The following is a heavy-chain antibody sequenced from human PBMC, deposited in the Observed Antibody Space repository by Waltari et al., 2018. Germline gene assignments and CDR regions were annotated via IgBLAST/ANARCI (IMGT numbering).Heavy chain of an antibody. J-gene: IGHJ4*02. Sequence: QVQLQESGPGLVKPSETLSLTCTVSGGSISSYYWSWIRQPAGKGLEWIGRIYTSGSTNYNPYLKSRVTMSVDTSKNKSSLKLSSGTAADTAVYYCARDPTGTTMDYFDYWGQGTLVTVSS. V-gene: IGHV4-4*07. CDR3: ARDPTGTTMDYFDY. CDR2: IYTSGST. D-gene: IGHD1-7*01. CDR1: GGSISSYY.